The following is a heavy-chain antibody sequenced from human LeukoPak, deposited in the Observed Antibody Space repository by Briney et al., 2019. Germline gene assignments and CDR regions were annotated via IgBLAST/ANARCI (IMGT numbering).Heavy chain of an antibody. J-gene: IGHJ6*03. D-gene: IGHD6-13*01. V-gene: IGHV3-66*01. CDR1: GFIVSQNY. CDR3: ARKRVSYYYYYMDV. Sequence: GGSLRLSCAASGFIVSQNYMSWVRQAPGKGLEWVSVIFRGDDTNYVDSVKGRFAIFRDNSKNTLYLQMNSLRAEDTAVYYCARKRVSYYYYYMDVWGKGTTVTVSS. CDR2: IFRGDDT.